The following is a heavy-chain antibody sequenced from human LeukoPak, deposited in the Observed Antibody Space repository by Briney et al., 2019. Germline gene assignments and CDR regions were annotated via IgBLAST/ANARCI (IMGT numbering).Heavy chain of an antibody. Sequence: GESLRLSCAASGFTFSSYAMSWVRQAPGKGLEWVSAISGSGGSTYYADYVTGRFIISRDNSKNTLYLQMNSLRAEDTAVYYCAKATPPYYYDTYFNYWGQGTLVTVSS. CDR3: AKATPPYYYDTYFNY. J-gene: IGHJ4*02. CDR1: GFTFSSYA. V-gene: IGHV3-23*01. D-gene: IGHD3-22*01. CDR2: ISGSGGST.